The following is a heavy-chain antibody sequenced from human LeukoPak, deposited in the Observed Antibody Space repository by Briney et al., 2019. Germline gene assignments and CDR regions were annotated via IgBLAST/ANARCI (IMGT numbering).Heavy chain of an antibody. J-gene: IGHJ3*02. Sequence: GGSLRLSCAASGFTFSSYWMHWVRQAPGKGLVWVSRINSDGSSTSYADSVKGRFTNSRDNAKNTLYLQMNSLRAEDTAVYYCAREGTYYDILTGYYMESAFDIWGQGTMVTVSS. CDR3: AREGTYYDILTGYYMESAFDI. V-gene: IGHV3-74*01. CDR2: INSDGSST. D-gene: IGHD3-9*01. CDR1: GFTFSSYW.